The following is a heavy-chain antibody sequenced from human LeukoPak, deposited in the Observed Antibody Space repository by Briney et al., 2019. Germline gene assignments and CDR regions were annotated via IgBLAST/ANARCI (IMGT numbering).Heavy chain of an antibody. CDR2: ISGSGDNT. CDR3: ARVLRFLEWPTYYYGMDV. CDR1: GFTFDSYA. Sequence: GGSLRLSCAASGFTFDSYAMSWVRQVPGKGLEWVSSISGSGDNTYYADSVKGRFTISRDNSKSTVSLQMNSLRAEDTAVYYCARVLRFLEWPTYYYGMDVWGQGTTVTVSS. J-gene: IGHJ6*02. D-gene: IGHD3-3*01. V-gene: IGHV3-23*01.